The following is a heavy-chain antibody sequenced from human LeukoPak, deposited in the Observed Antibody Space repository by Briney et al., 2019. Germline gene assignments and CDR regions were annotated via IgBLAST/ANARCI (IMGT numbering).Heavy chain of an antibody. CDR3: ARDLLFRGGIIYL. CDR1: GFALSSYW. V-gene: IGHV3-74*03. D-gene: IGHD3-10*01. Sequence: GGSLRLSCAASGFALSSYWMHWVRQAPGKGLVWVSRISSDGSTTTYADSVKGRFTISRDDAKNTLYLQMNSLRAEDTAVYYCARDLLFRGGIIYLWGQGTLVTVSS. CDR2: ISSDGSTT. J-gene: IGHJ4*02.